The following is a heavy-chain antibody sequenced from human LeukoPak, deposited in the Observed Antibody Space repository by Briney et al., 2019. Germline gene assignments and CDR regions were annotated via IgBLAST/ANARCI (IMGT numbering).Heavy chain of an antibody. CDR3: ARDGSRYCSGGSCYSQWFDP. Sequence: ASVKVSCKASGYTFTGYYVHWVRQAPGQGLEWMGWINPNSGGTNYAQKFQGRVTMTRDTSISTAYMELSRLRSDDTAVYYCARDGSRYCSGGSCYSQWFDPWGQGTLVTVSS. J-gene: IGHJ5*02. CDR1: GYTFTGYY. D-gene: IGHD2-15*01. CDR2: INPNSGGT. V-gene: IGHV1-2*02.